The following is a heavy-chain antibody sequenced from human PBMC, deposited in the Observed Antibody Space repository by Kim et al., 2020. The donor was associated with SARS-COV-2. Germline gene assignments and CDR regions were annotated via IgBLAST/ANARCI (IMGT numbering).Heavy chain of an antibody. CDR3: ARQRLYYYDSSGYYYGFGAFDI. J-gene: IGHJ3*02. D-gene: IGHD3-22*01. CDR2: IYPGDSDT. CDR1: GYSFTSYW. Sequence: GESLKISCKGSGYSFTSYWIGWVRQMPGKGLEWMGIIYPGDSDTRYSPSFQGQVTISADKSISTAYLQWSSLKASDTAMYYCARQRLYYYDSSGYYYGFGAFDIWGQGTMVTVSS. V-gene: IGHV5-51*01.